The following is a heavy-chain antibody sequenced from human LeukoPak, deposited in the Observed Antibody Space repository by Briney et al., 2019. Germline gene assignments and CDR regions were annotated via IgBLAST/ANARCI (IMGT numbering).Heavy chain of an antibody. J-gene: IGHJ4*02. D-gene: IGHD3-16*01. V-gene: IGHV1-2*02. CDR3: ARDFDWGPDY. Sequence: ASVKVSCKASGYTFTDYYMHWVRQAPGQGLEWMGWINGKSGVTFYAQQFQDRITVTRGTSISTMYLELNRPTSADTAIYYCARDFDWGPDYWGPGTLVAVSS. CDR2: INGKSGVT. CDR1: GYTFTDYY.